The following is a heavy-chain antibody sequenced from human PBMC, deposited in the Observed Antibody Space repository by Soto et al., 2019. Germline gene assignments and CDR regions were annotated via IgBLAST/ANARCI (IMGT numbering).Heavy chain of an antibody. Sequence: ASVKVSCKASGYTFTSYDINWVRQATGQGLEWMGWMNPNSGNTGYAQKFQGRVTMTRNTSISTAYMELSSLRSEDTAVYYCARGRDHYYGSGSYSDAFDSWGQGTMVTVAS. V-gene: IGHV1-8*01. D-gene: IGHD3-10*01. CDR1: GYTFTSYD. CDR2: MNPNSGNT. J-gene: IGHJ3*02. CDR3: ARGRDHYYGSGSYSDAFDS.